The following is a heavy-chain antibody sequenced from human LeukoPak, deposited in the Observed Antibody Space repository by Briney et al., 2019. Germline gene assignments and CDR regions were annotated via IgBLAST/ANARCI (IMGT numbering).Heavy chain of an antibody. CDR2: IYYSGST. V-gene: IGHV4-39*01. CDR3: ARLDYGDPRAPFDY. Sequence: SETLSLTCTVSGGSISSSSYYWGWIRQPPGKGLEWIGSIYYSGSTYYNPSLKSRVTISVDTSKNQFSLKLSSVTAADTAVYYCARLDYGDPRAPFDYWGQGTLVTVFS. D-gene: IGHD4-17*01. J-gene: IGHJ4*02. CDR1: GGSISSSSYY.